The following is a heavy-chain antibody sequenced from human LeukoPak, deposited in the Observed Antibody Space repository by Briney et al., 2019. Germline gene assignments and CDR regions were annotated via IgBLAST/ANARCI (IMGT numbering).Heavy chain of an antibody. CDR2: IKHEGSET. Sequence: GGSLRLSCAASGFTFSNAWMSWVRQAPGKRLEWVANIKHEGSETNYVDSVKGRFTISRDNAKNSLHLQMNSLRVEDTAVYYCAKNGGPHGMDVWGQGTTVTVSS. D-gene: IGHD3-16*01. CDR3: AKNGGPHGMDV. CDR1: GFTFSNAW. V-gene: IGHV3-7*02. J-gene: IGHJ6*02.